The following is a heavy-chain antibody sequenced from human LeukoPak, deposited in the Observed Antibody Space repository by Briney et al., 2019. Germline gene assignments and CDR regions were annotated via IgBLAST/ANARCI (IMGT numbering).Heavy chain of an antibody. CDR1: GYTFTGYY. CDR2: VNPNSGGT. D-gene: IGHD1-26*01. J-gene: IGHJ4*02. Sequence: ASVKVSCKASGYTFTGYYILWVRQAPGQGLEWMGWVNPNSGGTYYAQKFQGRVTMTRDTSISTAYMELSRLRSDDTAVYYCARGRRILVADTNAGDYFDYWGQGTLDTVSS. V-gene: IGHV1-2*02. CDR3: ARGRRILVADTNAGDYFDY.